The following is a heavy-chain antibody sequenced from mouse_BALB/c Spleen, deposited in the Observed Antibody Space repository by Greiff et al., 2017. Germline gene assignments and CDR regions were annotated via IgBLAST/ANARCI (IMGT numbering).Heavy chain of an antibody. D-gene: IGHD1-1*01. CDR1: GFSLTSYG. V-gene: IGHV2-9*02. J-gene: IGHJ2*01. CDR2: IWAGGST. CDR3: ARLRSYYFDY. Sequence: VQLVESGPGLVAPSQSLSITCTVSGFSLTSYGVHWVRQPPGKGLEWLGVIWAGGSTNYNSALMSRLSISKDNSKSQVFLKMNSLQTDDTAMYYCARLRSYYFDYWGQGTTLTVSS.